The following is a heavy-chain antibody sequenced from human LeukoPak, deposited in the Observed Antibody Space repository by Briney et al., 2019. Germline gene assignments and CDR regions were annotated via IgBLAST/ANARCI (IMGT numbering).Heavy chain of an antibody. J-gene: IGHJ6*03. CDR1: GESFTDHH. Sequence: SETLSLTCGIYGESFTDHHLSWTRQPPGKGLEWIGEISHDEGTNYNPSLKSRVTISVDTSKNQFSLKLSSVTAADTAVYYCARGGVNLNGLLYYYYMDVWGKGTTVTVSS. CDR3: ARGGVNLNGLLYYYYMDV. CDR2: ISHDEGT. D-gene: IGHD3-9*01. V-gene: IGHV4-34*01.